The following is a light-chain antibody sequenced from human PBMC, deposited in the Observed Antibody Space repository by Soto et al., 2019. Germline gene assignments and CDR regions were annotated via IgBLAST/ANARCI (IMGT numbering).Light chain of an antibody. Sequence: QSVLTQPASVSGSPGQSITISCSGTSSNIGGYNVVSWYQQHPGKAPKVIVYEGIKRPSGVSDRFSGSTSGSTASLTISGLQAEDEAEYYCCSFALRSTLIFGGGSQLTV. CDR3: CSFALRSTLI. CDR2: EGI. CDR1: SSNIGGYNV. J-gene: IGLJ2*01. V-gene: IGLV2-23*01.